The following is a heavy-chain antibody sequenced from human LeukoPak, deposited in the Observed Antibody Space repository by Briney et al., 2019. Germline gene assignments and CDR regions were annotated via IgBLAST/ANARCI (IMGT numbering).Heavy chain of an antibody. CDR2: INHSVST. CDR3: ANGSGSLFDY. V-gene: IGHV4-34*01. Sequence: SETLSLTCAVYGGSFSGYYWSWIRQPPGKGLEWIGEINHSVSTNYNPSLKSRVTISVDTSKNQFSLKLSSVTAADTAVYYCANGSGSLFDYWGQGTLVTVSS. J-gene: IGHJ4*02. CDR1: GGSFSGYY. D-gene: IGHD3-10*01.